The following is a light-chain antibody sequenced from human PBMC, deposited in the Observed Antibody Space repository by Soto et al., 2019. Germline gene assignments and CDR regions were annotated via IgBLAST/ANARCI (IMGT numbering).Light chain of an antibody. CDR3: QQYNKRPLT. CDR2: GAS. J-gene: IGKJ4*02. V-gene: IGKV3-15*01. Sequence: ILRLPSPTTVSVSPRSPVSLSCTASQSLISNLTWYQQKPGQAPKLLIFGASSMHSGIPARFSGSGSGTDFTLTISSLQPEDFAVYYCQQYNKRPLTFGGGTKVDIK. CDR1: QSLISN.